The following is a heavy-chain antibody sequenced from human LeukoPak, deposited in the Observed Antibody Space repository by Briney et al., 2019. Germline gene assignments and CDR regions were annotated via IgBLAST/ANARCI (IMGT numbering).Heavy chain of an antibody. CDR1: GGSISSSDYY. V-gene: IGHV4-39*01. Sequence: TPSETLSLTCTVSGGSISSSDYYWGWIRQPPGKGLEWIASIYYRGTTHYNPSHQSRVTMSVDTSKNQFSLKLSSVTAADTAVYYCARVNTQGVPSPWGQGNLVTVSS. CDR3: ARVNTQGVPSP. D-gene: IGHD2-15*01. CDR2: IYYRGTT. J-gene: IGHJ5*02.